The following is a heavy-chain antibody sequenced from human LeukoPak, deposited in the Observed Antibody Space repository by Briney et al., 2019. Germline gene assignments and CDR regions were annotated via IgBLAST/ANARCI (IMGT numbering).Heavy chain of an antibody. CDR1: GGSISSYY. D-gene: IGHD7-27*01. J-gene: IGHJ6*03. CDR2: IYTSGST. Sequence: SETLSLTCTVSGGSISSYYWSWIRQPAGKGLGCIGRIYTSGSTNYNPSLKSRVTMSVDTSKNQFSLKLRSVTAADTAVYYCARGYNWGSPTRNFYYLDVWGKGTTVTVSS. CDR3: ARGYNWGSPTRNFYYLDV. V-gene: IGHV4-4*07.